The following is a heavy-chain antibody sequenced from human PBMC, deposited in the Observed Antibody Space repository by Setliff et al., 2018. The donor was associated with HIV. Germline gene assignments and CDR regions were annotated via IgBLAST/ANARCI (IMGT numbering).Heavy chain of an antibody. J-gene: IGHJ4*02. CDR3: ARHSPSDY. CDR1: GASINSYY. V-gene: IGHV4-4*09. CDR2: IYTSGST. Sequence: PSETLSLTCTVSGASINSYYWNWIRQPPGKGLEWIGYIYTSGSTNYNPSLKSRVTISLDTSKNQFSLKLSSLTAADTAVYYCARHSPSDYWGQGTLVTVSS.